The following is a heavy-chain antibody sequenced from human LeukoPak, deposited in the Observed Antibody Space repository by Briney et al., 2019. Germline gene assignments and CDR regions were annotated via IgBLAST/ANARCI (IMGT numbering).Heavy chain of an antibody. CDR1: GYTFTSYA. CDR3: ARALPDLVDYVWGSYRNDAFDI. D-gene: IGHD3-16*02. CDR2: INAGNGNT. V-gene: IGHV1-3*01. J-gene: IGHJ3*02. Sequence: ASVKVSCKASGYTFTSYAMHWVRQAPGQRLEWMGWINAGNGNTKYSQKFQGRVTITRDTSASTAYMELSSLRSEDTAVYYCARALPDLVDYVWGSYRNDAFDIWGQGTMVTVSS.